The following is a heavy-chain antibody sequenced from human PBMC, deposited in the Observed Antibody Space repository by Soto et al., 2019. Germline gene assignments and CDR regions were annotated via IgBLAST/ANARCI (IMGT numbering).Heavy chain of an antibody. CDR2: MNPNSGNT. CDR1: GYTFTSYD. D-gene: IGHD1-1*01. J-gene: IGHJ5*01. Sequence: QVQLVQSGAEVKTPGASVKVSCKASGYTFTSYDSNWVRQATGQGLEWMGWMNPNSGNTGYAQKFQGRITMTRDTSISTAYMELTGLRSDDTPIYYCATYRRGAGTGSSWFDSWGQGTLVTVSS. V-gene: IGHV1-8*01. CDR3: ATYRRGAGTGSSWFDS.